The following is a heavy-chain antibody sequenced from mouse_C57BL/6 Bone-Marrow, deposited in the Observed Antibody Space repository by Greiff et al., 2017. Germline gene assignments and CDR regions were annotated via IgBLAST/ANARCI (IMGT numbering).Heavy chain of an antibody. J-gene: IGHJ3*01. Sequence: QVQLKQSGAELVKPGASVKLSCTASGYTFTSYWMHWVKQRPGQGLEWIGMINPNSGSTNYNEKFKSKATLTVDKSSSTAYMQLSSLTSEDSAVYYGARNDGRWFAYWGQGTLVTVSA. CDR3: ARNDGRWFAY. V-gene: IGHV1-64*01. CDR2: INPNSGST. CDR1: GYTFTSYW. D-gene: IGHD2-3*01.